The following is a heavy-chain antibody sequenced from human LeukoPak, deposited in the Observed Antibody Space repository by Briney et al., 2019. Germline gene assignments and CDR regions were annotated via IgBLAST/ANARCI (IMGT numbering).Heavy chain of an antibody. Sequence: PSETLSLTCAVSGGSISSGGYSWSWIRQPPGKGLEWIGYIYHSGSTYYNPSLKSRVTISVDRSKNQFSLKLSSVTAADTAVYYCARGGRFGELLDYWGQGTLVTVSS. CDR2: IYHSGST. CDR3: ARGGRFGELLDY. V-gene: IGHV4-30-2*01. D-gene: IGHD3-10*01. J-gene: IGHJ4*02. CDR1: GGSISSGGYS.